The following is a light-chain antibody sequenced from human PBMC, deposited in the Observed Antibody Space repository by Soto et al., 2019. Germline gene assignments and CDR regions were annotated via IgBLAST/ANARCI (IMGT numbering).Light chain of an antibody. CDR1: QSLLHSNGHNY. J-gene: IGKJ2*01. CDR2: AGS. CDR3: MQAVQTPRT. Sequence: DIVMTQSPLSLPVTPAEPASISCRTSQSLLHSNGHNYVDWYLKKPGQSPQLLNYAGSNRASGVPARFGGSGSGKDFTLKMSRVEAEDVGTDYGMQAVQTPRTFGPGTKLDIK. V-gene: IGKV2-28*01.